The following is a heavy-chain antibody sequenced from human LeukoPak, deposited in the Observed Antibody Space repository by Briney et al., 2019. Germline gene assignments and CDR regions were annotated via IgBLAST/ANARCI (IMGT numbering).Heavy chain of an antibody. J-gene: IGHJ3*02. CDR3: ARDDYSNYGGAFDI. D-gene: IGHD4-11*01. CDR1: GFTVSSNY. V-gene: IGHV3-66*01. Sequence: GGSLRLSCAASGFTVSSNYMSWVRQAPGKGLEWASVIYSGGSTYYADSVKGRFTISRDDAKNSLYLQMNSLRAEDTAVYYCARDDYSNYGGAFDIWGQGTMVTVSS. CDR2: IYSGGST.